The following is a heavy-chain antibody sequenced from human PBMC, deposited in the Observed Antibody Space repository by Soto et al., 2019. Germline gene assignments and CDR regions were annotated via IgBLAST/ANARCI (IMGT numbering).Heavy chain of an antibody. CDR1: GFTVSSNY. J-gene: IGHJ4*02. Sequence: EVQLVESGGGLVQPGGSLRLSCAASGFTVSSNYMSWVRQAPGKGLEWVSVIYSGGSTYYADSVKGRFTISRDNSKNTLYLQMNGMRAEDTAVYYCARGNSGNYLLDYWGQGTLVTVSS. CDR3: ARGNSGNYLLDY. D-gene: IGHD1-26*01. V-gene: IGHV3-66*01. CDR2: IYSGGST.